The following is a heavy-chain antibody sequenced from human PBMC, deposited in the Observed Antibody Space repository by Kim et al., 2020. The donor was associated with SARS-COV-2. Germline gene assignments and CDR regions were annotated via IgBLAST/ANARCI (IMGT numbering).Heavy chain of an antibody. J-gene: IGHJ3*02. V-gene: IGHV3-9*01. CDR2: ISWNSGYI. Sequence: GGSLRLSCAASGLTFDDYAMHWVRQAPGKGLEWVSGISWNSGYIGYSDSVKGRFTISRDNAKNSLYLQMNSLRAEDTALYYCAKDQRMIVTIGSAFHIWGQGTMVTVSS. CDR3: AKDQRMIVTIGSAFHI. D-gene: IGHD3-22*01. CDR1: GLTFDDYA.